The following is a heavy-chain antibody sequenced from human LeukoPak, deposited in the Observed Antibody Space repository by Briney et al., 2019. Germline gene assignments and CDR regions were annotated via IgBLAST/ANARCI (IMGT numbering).Heavy chain of an antibody. CDR1: GFTCRSDA. Sequence: GGSLRLSCAASGFTCRSDAMDGGRQAPGKGLEWVAVISYDGSNKYYADSVKGRFTISRDNSKNTLYLQMNSLRAEATAVYYCARDLRIQLWLDYWGQGTLVTVSS. V-gene: IGHV3-30-3*01. D-gene: IGHD5-18*01. CDR3: ARDLRIQLWLDY. J-gene: IGHJ4*02. CDR2: ISYDGSNK.